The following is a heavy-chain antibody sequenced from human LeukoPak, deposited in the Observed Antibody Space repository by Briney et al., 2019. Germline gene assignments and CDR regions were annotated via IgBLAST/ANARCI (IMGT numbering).Heavy chain of an antibody. CDR2: IKYDGTHK. J-gene: IGHJ4*02. CDR1: GIIFSSYW. CDR3: ASSHDSSGND. V-gene: IGHV3-7*01. Sequence: GGSLRLSCVASGIIFSSYWMAWVRQAPGKGLEWVANIKYDGTHKFYADSVKGRFTISRDNAKNSLFLEMNSLTADDTAVYFCASSHDSSGNDWGQGTLVTVSS. D-gene: IGHD3-22*01.